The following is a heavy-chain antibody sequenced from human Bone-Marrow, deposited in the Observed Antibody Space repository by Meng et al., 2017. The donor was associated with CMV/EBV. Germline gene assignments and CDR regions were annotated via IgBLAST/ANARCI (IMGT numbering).Heavy chain of an antibody. CDR3: ARGSGDYVLD. Sequence: GESLKISCAASGFTFSSYWMSWVRQAPGKGLEWVSYISSGGITIYYADSVKGRFTISRDNAKNSLYLQMNSLRAEDTAVYYCARGSGDYVLDWGQGTLVTVSS. CDR2: ISSGGITI. CDR1: GFTFSSYW. D-gene: IGHD4-17*01. V-gene: IGHV3-48*04. J-gene: IGHJ4*02.